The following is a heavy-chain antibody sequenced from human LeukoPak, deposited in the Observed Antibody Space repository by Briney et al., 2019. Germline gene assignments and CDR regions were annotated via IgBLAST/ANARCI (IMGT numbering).Heavy chain of an antibody. CDR3: ARYYDSSGYYN. CDR2: IYHSGST. V-gene: IGHV4-30-2*01. Sequence: SETLSLTCAVSGGSISSGGYSWSWIRQPPGRGLEWIGYIYHSGSTYYNPSLKSRVTISVDRSKNQFSLKLSSVTAADTAVYYCARYYDSSGYYNWGQGTLVTVSS. D-gene: IGHD3-22*01. J-gene: IGHJ4*02. CDR1: GGSISSGGYS.